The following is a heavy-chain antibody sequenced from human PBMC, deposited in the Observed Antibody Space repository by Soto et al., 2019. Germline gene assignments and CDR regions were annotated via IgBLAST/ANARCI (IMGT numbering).Heavy chain of an antibody. CDR1: GGTFSSYA. J-gene: IGHJ6*02. V-gene: IGHV1-69*13. CDR3: ASEASKRVYASYYYYYGMDV. Sequence: SVKVSCKASGGTFSSYAISWVRQAPGQGLEWMGGIIPIFGTANYAQKFQGRVTITADESTSTAYMELSSLRSEDTAVYYCASEASKRVYASYYYYYGMDVWGQGTTVTVSS. D-gene: IGHD2-8*01. CDR2: IIPIFGTA.